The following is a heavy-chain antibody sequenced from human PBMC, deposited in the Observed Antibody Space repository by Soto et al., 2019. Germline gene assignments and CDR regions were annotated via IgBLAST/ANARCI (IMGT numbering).Heavy chain of an antibody. V-gene: IGHV1-18*01. CDR3: AMRAYFTKGVCSGWYWFAP. J-gene: IGHJ5*02. Sequence: ASVKVSCKASGYTFTSYGISWVRQAPGQGLEWMGWISAYNGNTNYAQKLQGRVTMTTDTSTSTAYMELRSLRSDDTAVYYCAMRAYFTKGVCSGWYWFAPWGQGTLVTVSS. CDR2: ISAYNGNT. CDR1: GYTFTSYG. D-gene: IGHD2-8*01.